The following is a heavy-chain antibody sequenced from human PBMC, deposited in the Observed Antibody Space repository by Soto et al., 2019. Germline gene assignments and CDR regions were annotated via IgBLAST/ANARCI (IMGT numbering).Heavy chain of an antibody. CDR1: GFTFSSYA. CDR2: IWYDGSNK. Sequence: PGGSLRLSCAASGFTFSSYAMNWVRQAPGKGLEWVAVIWYDGSNKYYADSVKGRFTISRDNAKNSLHLQMNSLRDEDTAVYYCAREGDPGIAAAGKGGIIYYYYGMDVWGQGTTVTVSS. CDR3: AREGDPGIAAAGKGGIIYYYYGMDV. D-gene: IGHD6-13*01. V-gene: IGHV3-30*04. J-gene: IGHJ6*02.